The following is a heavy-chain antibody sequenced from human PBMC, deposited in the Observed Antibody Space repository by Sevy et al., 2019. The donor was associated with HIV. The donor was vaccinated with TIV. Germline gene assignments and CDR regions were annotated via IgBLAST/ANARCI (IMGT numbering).Heavy chain of an antibody. D-gene: IGHD4-17*01. CDR1: GFTFNSYG. V-gene: IGHV3-33*01. J-gene: IGHJ4*02. Sequence: GGSLRLSCAASGFTFNSYGMHWVRQAPIKGLEWVASIYYDENNKYYADSVKGRFTISRDESKNTLYLQMNSLRAEDTAVYYCARDSNEYGDYRLSYYFDYWGQGALVTVSS. CDR2: IYYDENNK. CDR3: ARDSNEYGDYRLSYYFDY.